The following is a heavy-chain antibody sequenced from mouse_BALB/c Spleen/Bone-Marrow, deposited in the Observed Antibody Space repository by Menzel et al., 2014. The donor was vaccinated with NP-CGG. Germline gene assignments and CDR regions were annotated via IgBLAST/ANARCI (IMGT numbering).Heavy chain of an antibody. Sequence: EVHLVESGGGLVQPGGSLKLSCAASGFTFSSYIMSWVRQTPEKRLEWVAYISNGGDNTYYPDTVKGRFIISRDNAKNTLCLQMSSLKSEDTAMYYCVRHMYDGYYFDYWGQGTTLTVSS. CDR3: VRHMYDGYYFDY. CDR2: ISNGGDNT. V-gene: IGHV5-12-2*01. CDR1: GFTFSSYI. J-gene: IGHJ2*01. D-gene: IGHD2-14*01.